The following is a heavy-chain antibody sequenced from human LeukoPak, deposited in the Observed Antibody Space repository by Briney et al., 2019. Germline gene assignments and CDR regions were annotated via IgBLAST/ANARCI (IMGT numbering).Heavy chain of an antibody. V-gene: IGHV3-53*01. D-gene: IGHD2-15*01. Sequence: PGGSLRLSCAASGFTVSSNYMSWVRQAPGKGLEWVSVIYSSGTTYYADSVKGRFTISRDNSKNTMYLQMNSLRAEDTAVYYCAKVPPVVVVAEPYWGQGTLVTVSS. CDR3: AKVPPVVVVAEPY. J-gene: IGHJ4*02. CDR2: IYSSGTT. CDR1: GFTVSSNY.